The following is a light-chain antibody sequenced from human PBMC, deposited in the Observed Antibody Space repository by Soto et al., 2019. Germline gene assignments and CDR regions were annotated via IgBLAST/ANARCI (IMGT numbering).Light chain of an antibody. CDR3: QQSYSSWAT. J-gene: IGKJ4*01. CDR1: QSISNY. CDR2: AAS. V-gene: IGKV1-39*01. Sequence: DIQMTQSPSSLSASVGDRVTITCRARQSISNYLNWYQLKPGKVPKLLIYAASTLQTGVPSRFSGSGSGTDFTLTISSLQPEDSASYYCQQSYSSWATVGGGTKVEIK.